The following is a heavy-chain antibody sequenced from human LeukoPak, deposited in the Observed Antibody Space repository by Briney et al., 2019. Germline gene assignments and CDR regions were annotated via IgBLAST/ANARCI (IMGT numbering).Heavy chain of an antibody. CDR1: GFTFSSYW. J-gene: IGHJ5*02. CDR2: INSHGSST. V-gene: IGHV3-74*01. CDR3: AREIAVAGTGLHWFDP. Sequence: GGSLRLSCAASGFTFSSYWMHWVRQAPGKGLVWVSRINSHGSSTSYADSVKGRFTISRDNANNTLYLQMNSLRAEDTAVYYCAREIAVAGTGLHWFDPWGQRTLVTVSS. D-gene: IGHD6-19*01.